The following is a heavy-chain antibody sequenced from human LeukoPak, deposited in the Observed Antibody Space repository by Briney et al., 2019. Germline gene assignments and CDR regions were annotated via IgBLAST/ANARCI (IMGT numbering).Heavy chain of an antibody. J-gene: IGHJ4*02. Sequence: PGESLQISCKGSGYSFTDYWIGWVRQLPGKGLEWMGIIYPGDSDTRYSPSFQGQVTISADKSISTAYLQWSSLKASDTAMYYCARPRDAIVANGFDYWGQGTLVTVSS. CDR2: IYPGDSDT. CDR1: GYSFTDYW. D-gene: IGHD2-8*01. CDR3: ARPRDAIVANGFDY. V-gene: IGHV5-51*01.